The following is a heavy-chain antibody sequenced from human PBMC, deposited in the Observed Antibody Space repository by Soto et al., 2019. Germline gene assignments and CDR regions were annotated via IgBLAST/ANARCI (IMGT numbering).Heavy chain of an antibody. J-gene: IGHJ5*02. CDR1: GGSFSGYY. V-gene: IGHV4-34*02. Sequence: QVQLQQWGAGLVKPSETLSLTCAVSGGSFSGYYWNWIRQPPGKGLEWVGEINRTGGANYNPSLKSRLIISMDTSKKQFYLRLSSVTAADTAVYYCARYPAYCTDGKNCPPGTWGQGTLVTVSS. CDR2: INRTGGA. CDR3: ARYPAYCTDGKNCPPGT. D-gene: IGHD2-8*01.